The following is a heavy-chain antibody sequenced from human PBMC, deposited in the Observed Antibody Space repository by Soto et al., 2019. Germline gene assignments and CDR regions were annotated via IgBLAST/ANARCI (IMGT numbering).Heavy chain of an antibody. V-gene: IGHV3-23*01. CDR3: AKASGVLLWFGELFPFDP. Sequence: GGSLRLSCAASGFTFSSYAMSWVRQAPGKGLEWVSAISGSGGSTYYADSVKGRFTISRDNSKTTLYLQMNSLRAEDTAVYYCAKASGVLLWFGELFPFDPWGQGTLVTVSS. CDR1: GFTFSSYA. CDR2: ISGSGGST. D-gene: IGHD3-10*01. J-gene: IGHJ5*02.